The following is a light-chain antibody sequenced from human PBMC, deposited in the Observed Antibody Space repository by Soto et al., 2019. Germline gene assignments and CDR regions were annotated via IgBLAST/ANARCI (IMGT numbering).Light chain of an antibody. V-gene: IGLV1-44*01. CDR2: SNN. CDR1: SSDIGSNT. CDR3: AAWGDSLNGPV. Sequence: QSVLTQPPSASGTPGQRVTISCSGSSSDIGSNTVNWYQQLPGTAPKLLIYSNNQRPSGVPDRFSGSKSGTSASLAISGLQSEDEADYYCAAWGDSLNGPVFGGGTKLTV. J-gene: IGLJ2*01.